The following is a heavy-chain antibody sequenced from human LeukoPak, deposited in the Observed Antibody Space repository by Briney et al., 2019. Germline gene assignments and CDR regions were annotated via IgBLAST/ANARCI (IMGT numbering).Heavy chain of an antibody. Sequence: KASGTLSLTCAVYGGSFSAYYWSWIRQPPGKGLEWIGEINHSGGTNYNPSLKSRVTISVDTSKNHFSLKLKSVTAADTAVYYCARHSRSETDRFGYWGQGTLVTVSS. CDR1: GGSFSAYY. J-gene: IGHJ4*02. D-gene: IGHD3-3*01. V-gene: IGHV4-34*01. CDR2: INHSGGT. CDR3: ARHSRSETDRFGY.